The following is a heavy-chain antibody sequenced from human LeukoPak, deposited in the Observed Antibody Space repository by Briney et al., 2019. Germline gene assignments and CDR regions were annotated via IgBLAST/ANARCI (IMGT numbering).Heavy chain of an antibody. J-gene: IGHJ4*02. Sequence: PSETLSLTCAVSGYSISSGYYWGWIRQPPGKGLEGIGSIYHSGSTYYNPSLKSRVTISVDTSKNQFSLKLSSVPAADTAVYYCASDHKSITMRKGQYFDYWGQGVLVTVSS. CDR1: GYSISSGYY. CDR3: ASDHKSITMRKGQYFDY. V-gene: IGHV4-38-2*01. CDR2: IYHSGST. D-gene: IGHD1-14*01.